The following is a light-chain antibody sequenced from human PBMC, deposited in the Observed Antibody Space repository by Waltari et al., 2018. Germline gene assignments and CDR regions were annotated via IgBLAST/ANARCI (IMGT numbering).Light chain of an antibody. CDR2: DAS. CDR1: QSVRSR. Sequence: EMVMTQSPATLSVSLGERATLSCRASQSVRSRLAWYQQKPGQAPRLLVYDASTRATGVPARFSCSGSGTDFILTISGMQSEDFAVYYCQQYHNWPPGFGPGTKVDIK. V-gene: IGKV3-15*01. J-gene: IGKJ3*01. CDR3: QQYHNWPPG.